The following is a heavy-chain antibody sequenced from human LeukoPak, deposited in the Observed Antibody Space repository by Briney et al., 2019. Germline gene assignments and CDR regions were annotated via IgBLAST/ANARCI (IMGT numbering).Heavy chain of an antibody. CDR2: ISAGGGNT. D-gene: IGHD1-26*01. J-gene: IGHJ4*02. CDR1: GLTFSSYT. Sequence: PGGSLRLSCAASGLTFSSYTMSWVRQAPGKGLEWVSAISAGGGNTYYADSVKGRFTISRDNSKNTLYLQMNSLRAEDTVVYSCAVPQWELLNWGQGTLVTVSS. CDR3: AVPQWELLN. V-gene: IGHV3-23*01.